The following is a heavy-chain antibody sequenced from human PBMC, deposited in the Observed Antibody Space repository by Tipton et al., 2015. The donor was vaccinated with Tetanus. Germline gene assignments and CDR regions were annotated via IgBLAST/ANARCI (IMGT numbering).Heavy chain of an antibody. V-gene: IGHV3-21*01. D-gene: IGHD3-22*01. CDR3: ARDQIVEQATRDHDYGVDV. CDR2: ISSGSTYI. J-gene: IGHJ6*02. Sequence: QLVQSGAEMRKSGESLKISCKTSGYFFDTHWIAWVRQAPGKGLEWVSSISSGSTYIYYADSVKGRFTISRDNAKNSLYLLMDSLRAEDTAVYYCARDQIVEQATRDHDYGVDVWGQGTTVTVSS. CDR1: GYFFDTHW.